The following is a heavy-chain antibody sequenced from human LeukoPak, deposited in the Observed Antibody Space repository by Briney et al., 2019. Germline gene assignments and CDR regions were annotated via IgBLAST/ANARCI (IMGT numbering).Heavy chain of an antibody. J-gene: IGHJ5*02. CDR3: AREGFGYYDFWSGYYIRWFDP. CDR2: IYTSGST. CDR1: GGSISSYY. D-gene: IGHD3-3*01. V-gene: IGHV4-4*07. Sequence: PSETLSLTCTVSGGSISSYYWSWLRQPAGKGLEWIGRIYTSGSTNYNPSLKSRVTMSVETSKNQFSLKLSSVTAADTAVYYCAREGFGYYDFWSGYYIRWFDPWGQGTLVTVSS.